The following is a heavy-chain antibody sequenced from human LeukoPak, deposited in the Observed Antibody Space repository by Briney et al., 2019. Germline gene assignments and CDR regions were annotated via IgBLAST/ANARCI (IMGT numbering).Heavy chain of an antibody. D-gene: IGHD6-6*01. J-gene: IGHJ5*02. Sequence: GASVKVSCKASGGTFSSYAISWVRQAPGQGLEWMGGIIPIFGTANYAQKFQGRVTITTDESTSTAYMELSSLRSEDTAVYYCAIAEYALFGPKSIAAPFDPWGQGTLVTVSS. CDR2: IIPIFGTA. V-gene: IGHV1-69*05. CDR3: AIAEYALFGPKSIAAPFDP. CDR1: GGTFSSYA.